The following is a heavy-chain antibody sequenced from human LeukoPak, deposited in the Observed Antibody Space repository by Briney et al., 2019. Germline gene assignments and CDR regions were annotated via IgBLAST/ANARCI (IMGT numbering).Heavy chain of an antibody. J-gene: IGHJ4*02. V-gene: IGHV4-61*02. CDR1: GGSISSGSYY. D-gene: IGHD3-10*01. CDR2: IYTSGST. CDR3: ARERRSGSYYYFDY. Sequence: SQTLFLTCTVSGGSISSGSYYWSWIRQPAGKGLEWIGRIYTSGSTNYNPSLKSRVTISVDTSKNQFSLKLSSVTAADTAVYYCARERRSGSYYYFDYWGQGTLVTVSS.